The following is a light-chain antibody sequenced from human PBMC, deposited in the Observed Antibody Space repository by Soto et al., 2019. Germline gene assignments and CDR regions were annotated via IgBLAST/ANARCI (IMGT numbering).Light chain of an antibody. Sequence: DIHMTQSPFTLSASVWDRVTITCRASQSVSTRLAWHQQKPGKAPELLIFDASNLKSGVSSRFSGSGSGTEFTLTISRLQPDDVATYYCLQYSSHSWTFGQGTKVDIK. CDR3: LQYSSHSWT. CDR2: DAS. CDR1: QSVSTR. J-gene: IGKJ1*01. V-gene: IGKV1-5*01.